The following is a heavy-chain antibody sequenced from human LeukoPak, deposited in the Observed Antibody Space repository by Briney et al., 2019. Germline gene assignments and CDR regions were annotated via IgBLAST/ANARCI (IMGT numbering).Heavy chain of an antibody. V-gene: IGHV3-73*01. J-gene: IGHJ6*02. CDR3: TRQSGQDYYGSGSTTPYGMDV. Sequence: GGSLRLSCAASGFTFSGSAMHWVRQASGKGLEWVGRIRSKANNYATAYGASVKGRFTISRDDSKNTAYLQMNSLKTEDTAVYYCTRQSGQDYYGSGSTTPYGMDVWGQGTTVTVSS. CDR1: GFTFSGSA. D-gene: IGHD3-10*01. CDR2: IRSKANNYAT.